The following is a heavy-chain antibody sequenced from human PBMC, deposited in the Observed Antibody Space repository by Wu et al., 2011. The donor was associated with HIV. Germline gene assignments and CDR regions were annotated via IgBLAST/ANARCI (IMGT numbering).Heavy chain of an antibody. Sequence: QVQLVQSGAEVKKPGSSVKVSCKASGGTFSSYAISWVRQAPGQGLEWMGGIIPIFGTANYAQKFQGRVTITADKSTSTAYMELSSLRSEDTAVYYCARDLVPAAPAVMGYYYYMDVWGKGTTVTVSS. CDR1: GGTFSSYA. J-gene: IGHJ6*03. CDR3: ARDLVPAAPAVMGYYYYMDV. CDR2: IIPIFGTA. V-gene: IGHV1-69*14. D-gene: IGHD2-2*01.